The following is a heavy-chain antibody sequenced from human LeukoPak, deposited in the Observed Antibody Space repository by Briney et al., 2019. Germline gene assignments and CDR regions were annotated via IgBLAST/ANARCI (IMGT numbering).Heavy chain of an antibody. CDR2: ISGNGGST. CDR1: GSTLGSCA. CDR3: VNSYSSSWYSDHFDY. D-gene: IGHD6-13*01. V-gene: IGHV3-64D*06. J-gene: IGHJ4*02. Sequence: GGSLRPSCPPSGSTLGSCAMHWARQPPGRGLEYVSAISGNGGSTYYADSVKGRFTISRDNSKNTLYLQMSSLRAEDTAVYYCVNSYSSSWYSDHFDYWGQGTLVTVSS.